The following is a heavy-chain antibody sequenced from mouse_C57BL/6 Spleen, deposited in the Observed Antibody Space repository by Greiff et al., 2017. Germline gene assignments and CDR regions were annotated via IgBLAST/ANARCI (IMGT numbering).Heavy chain of an antibody. CDR2: IYPGDGDT. Sequence: VQLQQSGPELVKPGASVKISCKASGYAFSSSWLNWVKQRPGQGLEWIGRIYPGDGDTNYKGKFKGKATLTADKSSSTAYMHLSSLTSEDAAVYCCGRGEHYDGYSYWGQGTTLTVSS. CDR3: GRGEHYDGYSY. CDR1: GYAFSSSW. V-gene: IGHV1-82*01. J-gene: IGHJ2*01. D-gene: IGHD2-3*01.